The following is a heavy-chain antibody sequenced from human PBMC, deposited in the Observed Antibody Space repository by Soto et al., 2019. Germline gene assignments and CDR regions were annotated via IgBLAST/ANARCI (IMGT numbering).Heavy chain of an antibody. CDR2: IIPMFNTT. V-gene: IGHV1-69*15. CDR3: ARCGLRYHSIRFYLGIYGMDV. J-gene: IGHJ6*02. Sequence: QVQLVQSGAEVKKPGSSVKVSCKASGGTFSNFAISWVRQAPGQGLEWVGSIIPMFNTTNYGQRFQGRVTITADESTGAAYLELTSLRSEDSAVYYCARCGLRYHSIRFYLGIYGMDVWGQGITVAVSS. D-gene: IGHD6-13*01. CDR1: GGTFSNFA.